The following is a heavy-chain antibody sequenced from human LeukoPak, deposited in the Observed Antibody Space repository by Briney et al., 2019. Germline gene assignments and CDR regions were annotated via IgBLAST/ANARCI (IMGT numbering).Heavy chain of an antibody. J-gene: IGHJ4*02. CDR2: ISEGVGNT. Sequence: PGGSLRLSCAASGFTFTNYAMSWVRQAPGKGLEWVAGISEGVGNTYYADSVKGGFTISRDHSKNTLYLQMTSLRAEDTALYYCAKREKGTTGRFFDYWGQGTLVTVSS. CDR3: AKREKGTTGRFFDY. V-gene: IGHV3-23*01. D-gene: IGHD4-17*01. CDR1: GFTFTNYA.